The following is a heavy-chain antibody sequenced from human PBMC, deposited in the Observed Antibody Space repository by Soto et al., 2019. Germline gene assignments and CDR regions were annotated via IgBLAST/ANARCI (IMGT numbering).Heavy chain of an antibody. V-gene: IGHV3-15*07. CDR1: GFTLSNVW. CDR2: IKSKAHGGTI. CDR3: TAEDGWFDP. J-gene: IGHJ5*02. Sequence: EVQLVESGGGLVKPGGSLRLSCVASGFTLSNVWMNWVRQAPGKGLEWVGRIKSKAHGGTIDYAAPVNGRFTISRDDSKDTLYLQMNSLKTEDTAVYYCTAEDGWFDPWGQGTLVTVSS.